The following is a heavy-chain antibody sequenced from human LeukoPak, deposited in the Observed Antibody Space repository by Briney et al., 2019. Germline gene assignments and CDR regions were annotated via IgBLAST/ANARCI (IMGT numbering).Heavy chain of an antibody. CDR2: ISWNSDSI. J-gene: IGHJ4*02. D-gene: IGHD1-26*01. CDR3: ANETQWALDS. Sequence: GGSLRLSCAASGFTFDDYAMHWVRQAPGKGLEWVSGISWNSDSIDYADSVKGRFTISRDNAKNSLYLQMNSLRGEDTALYYCANETQWALDSWGQGTLVTVSS. CDR1: GFTFDDYA. V-gene: IGHV3-9*01.